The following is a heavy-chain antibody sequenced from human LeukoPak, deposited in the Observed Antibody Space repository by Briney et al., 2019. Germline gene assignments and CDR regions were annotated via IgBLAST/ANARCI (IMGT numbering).Heavy chain of an antibody. CDR2: ISAYNGNT. Sequence: ASVKVSCKASGYTFTSYGISWVRQAPGQGLEWMGWISAYNGNTDYAQKLQGRVTMTTDTSTSTAYMELRSLRFDDTAVYYCARDGLAVAGIQLGFDYWGQGTLVTVSS. D-gene: IGHD6-19*01. V-gene: IGHV1-18*01. CDR3: ARDGLAVAGIQLGFDY. CDR1: GYTFTSYG. J-gene: IGHJ4*02.